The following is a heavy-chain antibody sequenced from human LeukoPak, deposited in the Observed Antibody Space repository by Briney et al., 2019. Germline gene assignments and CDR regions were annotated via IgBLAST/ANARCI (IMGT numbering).Heavy chain of an antibody. CDR2: IYYSGST. V-gene: IGHV4-59*12. J-gene: IGHJ6*03. Sequence: PSETLSLTCTVSGGSISSYYWSWIRQPPGKGLEWIGYIYYSGSTNYNPSLKSRVTMSVDTSKNQFSLKLSSVTAADTAVYYCARVKARYCTNGVCPLYYYYMDVWGKGTTVTVSS. CDR1: GGSISSYY. CDR3: ARVKARYCTNGVCPLYYYYMDV. D-gene: IGHD2-8*01.